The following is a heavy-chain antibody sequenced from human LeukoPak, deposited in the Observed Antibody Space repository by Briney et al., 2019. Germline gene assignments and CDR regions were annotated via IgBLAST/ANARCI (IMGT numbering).Heavy chain of an antibody. V-gene: IGHV1-2*02. CDR3: AREYYDILTGYYHYWYFDL. J-gene: IGHJ2*01. Sequence: ASVTVSCKASGYTFTGYYMHWVRQAPGQGPEWMGWINPNSGGTNYAQKFQGRVTMTRDTSISTAYMELSRLRSDDTAVYYCAREYYDILTGYYHYWYFDLWGRGTLVTVSS. CDR1: GYTFTGYY. CDR2: INPNSGGT. D-gene: IGHD3-9*01.